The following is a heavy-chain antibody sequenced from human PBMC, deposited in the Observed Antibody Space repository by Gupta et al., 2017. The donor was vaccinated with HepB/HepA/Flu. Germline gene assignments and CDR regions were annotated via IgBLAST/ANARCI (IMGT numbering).Heavy chain of an antibody. D-gene: IGHD3-10*01. CDR3: ARSFDGSYNGLDY. CDR2: IIPLFDIS. V-gene: IGHV1-69*04. J-gene: IGHJ4*02. CDR1: GDHFNTYA. Sequence: QLEQAGAEVKKPGSSVKVSCMASGDHFNTYAINWVRQAPGQGLEWMGRIIPLFDISNYAQKCQGRVTISADKSTGTAYMELSSLTSEDTAIYYCARSFDGSYNGLDYWGQGTLVTVSS.